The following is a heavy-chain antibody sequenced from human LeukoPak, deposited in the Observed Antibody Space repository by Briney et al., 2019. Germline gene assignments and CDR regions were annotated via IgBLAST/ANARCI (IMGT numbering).Heavy chain of an antibody. CDR2: INPSGGST. CDR3: ARSYDSSGYPPDY. D-gene: IGHD3-22*01. V-gene: IGHV1-46*01. CDR1: GYTFTSYG. J-gene: IGHJ4*02. Sequence: GASVKVSCKASGYTFTSYGISWVRQAPGQGLEWMGIINPSGGSTSYAQKFQGRVTMTRDMSTSTVYMELSSLRSEDTAVYYCARSYDSSGYPPDYWGQGTLVTVSS.